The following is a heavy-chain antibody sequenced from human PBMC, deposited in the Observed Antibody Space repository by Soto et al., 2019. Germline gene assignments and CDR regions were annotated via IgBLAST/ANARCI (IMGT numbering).Heavy chain of an antibody. V-gene: IGHV4-59*01. J-gene: IGHJ4*02. D-gene: IGHD2-2*01. CDR3: AREAVPAAMGY. Sequence: PSETLSLTCTVFGCSISSYYWSWIRQPPGKGLEWIGYIYYSGSTNYNPSLKSRVTVSVDTSKNQFSLKLSSVTAADTAVYYCAREAVPAAMGYWGQGTLVTVSS. CDR2: IYYSGST. CDR1: GCSISSYY.